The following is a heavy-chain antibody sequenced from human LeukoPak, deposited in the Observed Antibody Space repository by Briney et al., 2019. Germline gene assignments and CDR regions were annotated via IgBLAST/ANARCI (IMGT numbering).Heavy chain of an antibody. CDR3: AGYCTNGVCYSPMSV. J-gene: IGHJ4*02. V-gene: IGHV3-21*01. Sequence: GGSLRPSCAASGFTFSSYSMNWVRQAPGKGLEWVSSISSSSSYIYYADSVKGRFTISRDNAKNSLYLQMNSLRAEDTAVYYCAGYCTNGVCYSPMSVWGQGTLVTVSS. D-gene: IGHD2-8*01. CDR1: GFTFSSYS. CDR2: ISSSSSYI.